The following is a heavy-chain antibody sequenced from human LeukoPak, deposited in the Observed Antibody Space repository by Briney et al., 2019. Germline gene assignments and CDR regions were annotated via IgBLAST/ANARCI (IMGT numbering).Heavy chain of an antibody. V-gene: IGHV3-33*01. D-gene: IGHD3-10*01. CDR1: GFTFSSYG. Sequence: GGSLRLSCAASGFTFSSYGMHWVRQAPGKGLEWVAVILSDGSKEFYTDSVKGRFTISRDNSKNTLYLQMNSLRAEDTAVYYCAGLVLWFGELASTSDYWGQGTLVTVSS. CDR2: ILSDGSKE. J-gene: IGHJ4*02. CDR3: AGLVLWFGELASTSDY.